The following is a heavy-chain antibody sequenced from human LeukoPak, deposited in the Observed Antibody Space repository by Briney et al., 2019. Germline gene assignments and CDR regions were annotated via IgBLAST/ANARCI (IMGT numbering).Heavy chain of an antibody. CDR2: TYYRSKWSN. D-gene: IGHD6-13*01. Sequence: SRTLSLTCAISRDSVSSNSAAWNWIRQSPLKGLELLERTYYRSKWSNNYAISVKSRITINPDTSKNQISLQLNSVTPEDTAVYYCARGLYDSSWYYLDYWGQGTLVTVSS. J-gene: IGHJ4*02. V-gene: IGHV6-1*01. CDR1: RDSVSSNSAA. CDR3: ARGLYDSSWYYLDY.